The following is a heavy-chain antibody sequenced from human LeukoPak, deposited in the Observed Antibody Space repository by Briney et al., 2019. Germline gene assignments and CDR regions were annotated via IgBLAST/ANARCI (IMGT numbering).Heavy chain of an antibody. CDR3: AKNRGSGGYYFDY. J-gene: IGHJ4*02. Sequence: LETLSLTCTVSGGSISSSSYYWGWIRQPPGKGLEWIGSIYYSGSTYYNPSLKSRVTISVDTSKNQFSLKLSSVTAADTAVYYCAKNRGSGGYYFDYWGQGTLVTVSS. CDR2: IYYSGST. D-gene: IGHD3-16*01. CDR1: GGSISSSSYY. V-gene: IGHV4-39*07.